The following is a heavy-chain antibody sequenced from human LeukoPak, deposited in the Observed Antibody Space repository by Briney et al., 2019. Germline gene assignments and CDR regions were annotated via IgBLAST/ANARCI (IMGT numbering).Heavy chain of an antibody. D-gene: IGHD6-19*01. CDR3: ARHLYSGWYYFDY. CDR1: GGSISSSRYY. V-gene: IGHV4-39*01. CDR2: IYYSGST. Sequence: SETLSLTCTVSGGSISSSRYYWGWIRQPPGRGLEWLGSIYYSGSTYYNPSLKSRVTISVDMSKNQFSLKLSSVTATDTAVYYCARHLYSGWYYFDYWGQGTLVTVSS. J-gene: IGHJ4*02.